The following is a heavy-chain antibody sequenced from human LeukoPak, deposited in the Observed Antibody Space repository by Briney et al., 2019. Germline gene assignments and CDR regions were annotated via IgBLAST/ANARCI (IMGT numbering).Heavy chain of an antibody. CDR2: ISSSSTTI. V-gene: IGHV3-48*01. Sequence: GGSLRLSCAASGFTFSSYTMNWVRQAPGKGLEWVSYISSSSTTIYYADSVRGRFTISRDNAKNSLYLQMNSLRAEDTAVYYCAREKGIVGATGLDYWGQGTLVTVSS. CDR3: AREKGIVGATGLDY. CDR1: GFTFSSYT. D-gene: IGHD1-26*01. J-gene: IGHJ4*02.